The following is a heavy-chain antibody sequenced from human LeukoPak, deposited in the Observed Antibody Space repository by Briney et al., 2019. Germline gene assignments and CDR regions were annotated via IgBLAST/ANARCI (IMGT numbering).Heavy chain of an antibody. Sequence: GSLRLSCAASGFTFSSYGMHWVRQAPGKGLGWVAYIQYDGSNEQYADSVKGRFSISRDSSKNILYLQMNSLRAEDTTIYYCAKDRCSNGIGCYYYYMDVWGKGTTVTISS. V-gene: IGHV3-30*02. D-gene: IGHD2-8*01. CDR1: GFTFSSYG. J-gene: IGHJ6*03. CDR2: IQYDGSNE. CDR3: AKDRCSNGIGCYYYYMDV.